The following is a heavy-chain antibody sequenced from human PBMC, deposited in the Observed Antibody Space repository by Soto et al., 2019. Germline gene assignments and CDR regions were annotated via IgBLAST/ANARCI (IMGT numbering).Heavy chain of an antibody. D-gene: IGHD2-15*01. J-gene: IGHJ5*02. CDR3: MVAATRGIQVS. CDR1: GYTFTSYD. V-gene: IGHV1-8*01. Sequence: ASVKVSCKASGYTFTSYDINWVRQATGQGLEWMGWMNPNSGDTGYAQKFQGRVTMTRNSSISTAYMELTSLRSEDTALYFCMVAATRGIQVSWGQGTLVTVFS. CDR2: MNPNSGDT.